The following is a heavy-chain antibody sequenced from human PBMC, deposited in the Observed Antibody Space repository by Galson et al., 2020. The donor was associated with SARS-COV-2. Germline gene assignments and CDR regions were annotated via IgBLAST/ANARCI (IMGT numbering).Heavy chain of an antibody. CDR1: GFTFSSFA. CDR3: AKDNHLPAAGIYDY. V-gene: IGHV3-23*01. Sequence: GGSLRLSCAASGFTFSSFAMGWVRQAPGKGLDWVSAISGSGERTFYADSVKGRFTISRDNSKNTLYLQMNSLRAEDAAVYYCAKDNHLPAAGIYDYWGQGALVTVSS. CDR2: ISGSGERT. J-gene: IGHJ4*02. D-gene: IGHD6-25*01.